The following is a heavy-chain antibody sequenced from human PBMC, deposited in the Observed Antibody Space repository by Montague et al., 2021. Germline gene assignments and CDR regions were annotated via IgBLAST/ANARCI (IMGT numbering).Heavy chain of an antibody. D-gene: IGHD7-27*01. CDR2: IYDSGTT. CDR1: GGSISEFY. CDR3: ARRLGSRAPFDY. Sequence: SETLSLTCTVTGGSISEFYWSWIRQPPAKGLEWIGYIYDSGTTNYNPSLKSRVTISADTSMNQFSLNLRSVTAADTAVYFCARRLGSRAPFDYWGQGTLVTVSS. V-gene: IGHV4-59*08. J-gene: IGHJ4*02.